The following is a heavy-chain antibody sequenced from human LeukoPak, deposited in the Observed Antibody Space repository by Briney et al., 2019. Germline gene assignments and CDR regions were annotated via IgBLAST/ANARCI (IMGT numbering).Heavy chain of an antibody. D-gene: IGHD1-26*01. CDR2: ISYDGSNK. CDR3: ARDRGIVGTTGYYYMDV. J-gene: IGHJ6*03. CDR1: GFTFSSYA. V-gene: IGHV3-30-3*01. Sequence: GRSLRLSCAASGFTFSSYAMHWVRQAPGKGLEWVAVISYDGSNKYYADSVKGRLTISRDNAKNSLYLQMNSLRAEDTAVYYCARDRGIVGTTGYYYMDVWGKGTTVTVSS.